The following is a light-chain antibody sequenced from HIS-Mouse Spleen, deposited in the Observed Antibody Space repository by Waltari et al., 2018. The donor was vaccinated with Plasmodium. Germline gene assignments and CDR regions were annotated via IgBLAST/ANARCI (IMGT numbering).Light chain of an antibody. V-gene: IGKV3-15*01. CDR3: QQYNNWSFT. J-gene: IGKJ3*01. Sequence: EIVMTQSPATLSVSPGDSATLSCRASQSVSSNLAWYQQKPGQAPRPLIYGASTRATGIPARFSGSGSGTEFTLTISSLQSEDFAVYYCQQYNNWSFTFGPGTKVDIK. CDR2: GAS. CDR1: QSVSSN.